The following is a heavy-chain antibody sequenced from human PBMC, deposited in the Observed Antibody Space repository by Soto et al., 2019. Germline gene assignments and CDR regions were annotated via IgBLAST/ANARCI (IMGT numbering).Heavy chain of an antibody. CDR3: RLGGYSSGWSDFYFDY. D-gene: IGHD6-19*01. CDR2: INHSGST. V-gene: IGHV4-34*01. J-gene: IGHJ4*02. Sequence: QVQLQQWGAGLLKPSETLSLTCAVYGGSFSGYYWSWIRQPPAKGLEWIGEINHSGSTNYNPSLKSRVTISVDTSKNQFSLKLSSVTAADTAVYYCRLGGYSSGWSDFYFDYWGQGTLVTVSS. CDR1: GGSFSGYY.